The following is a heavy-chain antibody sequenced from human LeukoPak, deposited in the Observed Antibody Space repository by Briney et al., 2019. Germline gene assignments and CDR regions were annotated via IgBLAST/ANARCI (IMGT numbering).Heavy chain of an antibody. Sequence: PSETLSLTCTVSAGSIRNYYWSWIRQPPGKGLVWIGSIFSSGSTNYNPSLRSPVTISVDTSTNQFSLKLSSVTAADTAVYYCARGFCSGGVCYYFDYWGQGTLVTVSS. V-gene: IGHV4-59*01. D-gene: IGHD2-8*02. J-gene: IGHJ4*02. CDR1: AGSIRNYY. CDR3: ARGFCSGGVCYYFDY. CDR2: IFSSGST.